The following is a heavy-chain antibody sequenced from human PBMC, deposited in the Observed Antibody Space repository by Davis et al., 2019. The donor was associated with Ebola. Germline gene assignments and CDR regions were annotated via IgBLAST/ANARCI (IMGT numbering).Heavy chain of an antibody. CDR3: ATCSGRYWYFDL. V-gene: IGHV1-69*13. CDR2: IFPMFGAA. CDR1: GGSFSSYA. D-gene: IGHD2-15*01. Sequence: AASVKVSCKASGGSFSSYAISWVRQAPGQGLEWMGKIFPMFGAADYSQKFQDRVTITADEVTTTAFLELSSLRSEDTAVYYCATCSGRYWYFDLWGRGTLVTVSS. J-gene: IGHJ2*01.